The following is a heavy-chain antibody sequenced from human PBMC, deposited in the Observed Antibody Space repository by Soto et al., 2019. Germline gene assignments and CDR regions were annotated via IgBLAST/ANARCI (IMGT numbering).Heavy chain of an antibody. Sequence: QVQLQESGPGLVKPSETLSLTCTVSGASISGFYWSWIRKSAGKGLEWIGRIYATGTTDYNPSLKSRVMMSVDTSKKQFSLKLRSVTAADTAVYYCVRDGTKTLRDWFDPWSQGISVTVSS. J-gene: IGHJ5*02. CDR2: IYATGTT. D-gene: IGHD1-1*01. V-gene: IGHV4-4*07. CDR1: GASISGFY. CDR3: VRDGTKTLRDWFDP.